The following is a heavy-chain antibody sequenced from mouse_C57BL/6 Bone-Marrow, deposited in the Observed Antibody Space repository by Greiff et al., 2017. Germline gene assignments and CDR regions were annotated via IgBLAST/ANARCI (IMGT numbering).Heavy chain of an antibody. V-gene: IGHV1-7*01. J-gene: IGHJ4*01. CDR1: GYTFTSYW. CDR3: AGGLGRVYYAMDY. CDR2: INPSSGYT. D-gene: IGHD4-1*01. Sequence: QVQLQQPGAELAKPGASVKLSCKASGYTFTSYWMHWVKQRPGQGLEWIGYINPSSGYTKYNQKFKDKATLTADKSSSTAYMQLSSLTYEDSAVYYCAGGLGRVYYAMDYWGQGTSVTVSS.